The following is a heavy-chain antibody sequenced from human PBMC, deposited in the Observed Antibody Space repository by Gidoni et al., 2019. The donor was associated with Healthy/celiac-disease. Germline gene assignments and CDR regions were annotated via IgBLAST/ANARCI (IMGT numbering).Heavy chain of an antibody. D-gene: IGHD3-3*01. J-gene: IGHJ4*02. V-gene: IGHV4-59*01. CDR2: IYYSGST. CDR3: ARDYLPRGRYYDFWSGYRF. Sequence: QVQLQESGPGLVKPSETLSLTCTVSGGSISSYYWSWIRQPPGKGLEWIGYIYYSGSTNYNPSLKSRVTISVDTSKNQFSLKLSSVTAADTAVYYCARDYLPRGRYYDFWSGYRFWGQGTLVTVSS. CDR1: GGSISSYY.